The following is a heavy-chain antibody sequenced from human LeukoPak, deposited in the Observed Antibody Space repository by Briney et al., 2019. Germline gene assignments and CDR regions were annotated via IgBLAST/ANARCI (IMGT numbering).Heavy chain of an antibody. V-gene: IGHV3-23*01. CDR1: GFTFSSYA. Sequence: GGSLRLSCAASGFTFSSYAMSWVRQAPGKGLEWVSAISGSGGSTYYADSVKGRFTISRDNSKNTLYLQMNSLRAEDTAVYYCAKDQGLLLWFGELWDYWGQGTLVTVSS. CDR3: AKDQGLLLWFGELWDY. J-gene: IGHJ4*02. CDR2: ISGSGGST. D-gene: IGHD3-10*01.